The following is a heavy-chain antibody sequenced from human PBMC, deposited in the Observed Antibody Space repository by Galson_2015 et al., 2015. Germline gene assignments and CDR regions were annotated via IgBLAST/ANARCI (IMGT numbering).Heavy chain of an antibody. CDR3: ASVTIGGWYDAEYFQH. V-gene: IGHV4-4*02. J-gene: IGHJ1*01. Sequence: SETLSLTCAVSGGSISSSNWWSWVRQPPGKGLEGIGEIYHSGSTNYNPSLKSRVTISVDKSKNQFALKLSSVTAADTAVYYCASVTIGGWYDAEYFQHWVQGTLVTVSS. D-gene: IGHD6-19*01. CDR2: IYHSGST. CDR1: GGSISSSNW.